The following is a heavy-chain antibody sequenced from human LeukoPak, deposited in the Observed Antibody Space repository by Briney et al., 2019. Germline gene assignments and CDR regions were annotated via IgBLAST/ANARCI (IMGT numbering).Heavy chain of an antibody. CDR3: ARDSLRDYVWGSYRPYYFDY. CDR2: IKQDGGEK. Sequence: GGSLRLSCAASGFTFSSYWMSWVRQAPGKGLEWVANIKQDGGEKYYVDSVKGRFTISRDNAKNSLYLQMNSLRAEDTAVYYCARDSLRDYVWGSYRPYYFDYWGQGTLVTVSS. J-gene: IGHJ4*02. CDR1: GFTFSSYW. V-gene: IGHV3-7*01. D-gene: IGHD3-16*02.